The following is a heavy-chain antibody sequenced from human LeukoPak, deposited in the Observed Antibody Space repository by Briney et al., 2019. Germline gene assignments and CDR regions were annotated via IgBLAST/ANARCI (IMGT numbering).Heavy chain of an antibody. V-gene: IGHV3-30*03. J-gene: IGHJ4*02. CDR2: ISYDGSNK. Sequence: GGPLRLSCAASGFTFSSYGMHWVRQAPGKGLEWVAVISYDGSNKYYADSVKGRFTISRDNSKNTLYLQMNSLRAEDTAVYYCARDLRRGDSSSLGYWGQGTLVTVSS. CDR1: GFTFSSYG. CDR3: ARDLRRGDSSSLGY. D-gene: IGHD6-13*01.